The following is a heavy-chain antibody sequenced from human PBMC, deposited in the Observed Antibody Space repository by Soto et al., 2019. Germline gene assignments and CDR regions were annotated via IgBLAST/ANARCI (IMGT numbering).Heavy chain of an antibody. V-gene: IGHV1-69*01. CDR3: ARAPTVAVSGQTGGYYYYAMDL. J-gene: IGHJ6*02. CDR1: GGTFSIHS. Sequence: QVQLEQSGAEVKKPGSSVKASCRASGGTFSIHSINWVRRAPGQGLEWMGAIIPMFGTTGYAQKFEGRVTVIADASTSTVSMEMSGLRSEDTAVYFCARAPTVAVSGQTGGYYYYAMDLWGQGTAVTVSS. CDR2: IIPMFGTT. D-gene: IGHD6-19*01.